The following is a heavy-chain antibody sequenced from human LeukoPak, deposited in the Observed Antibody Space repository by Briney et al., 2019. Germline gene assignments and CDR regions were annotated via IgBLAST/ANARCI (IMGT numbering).Heavy chain of an antibody. V-gene: IGHV4-59*08. J-gene: IGHJ3*02. CDR3: ARHGGNWNDGDAFDI. D-gene: IGHD1-20*01. CDR1: GGSISSYY. CDR2: IYYSGST. Sequence: TSETRSLTCTVSGGSISSYYWSWIRQPPGKGLEWIGYIYYSGSTNYNPSLKSRVTISVDTSKNQFSLKLSSVTAADTAVDYCARHGGNWNDGDAFDIWGQGTMVTVSS.